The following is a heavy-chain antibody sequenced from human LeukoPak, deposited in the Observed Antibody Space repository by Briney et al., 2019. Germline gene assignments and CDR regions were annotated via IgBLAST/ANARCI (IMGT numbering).Heavy chain of an antibody. CDR3: TRDIRLTTDRDAFDI. J-gene: IGHJ3*02. CDR2: ISSSSSAM. V-gene: IGHV3-48*04. Sequence: GGSLRLSCAASGFTFSSYSMNWVRQAPGKGLEWVSYISSSSSAMYYADSVRGRFTISRDNAKNTLYLQMNSLRPEDTAVYFCTRDIRLTTDRDAFDIWGQGTMVTVSS. CDR1: GFTFSSYS. D-gene: IGHD1-14*01.